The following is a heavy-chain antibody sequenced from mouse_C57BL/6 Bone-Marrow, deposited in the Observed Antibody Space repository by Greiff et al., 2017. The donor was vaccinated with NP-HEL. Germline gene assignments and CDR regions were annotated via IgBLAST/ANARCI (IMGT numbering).Heavy chain of an antibody. CDR2: IDPENGDT. V-gene: IGHV14-4*01. Sequence: EVQLQQSGAELVRPGASVKLSCTASGFNIKDDYMHWVKQRPEQGLEWIGWIDPENGDTEYASKFQGKATITADTSSNTAYLQLSSLTSEDTAVYYYTTTPIYYYGSQAWFAYWGQGTLVTVSA. D-gene: IGHD1-1*01. CDR1: GFNIKDDY. J-gene: IGHJ3*01. CDR3: TTTPIYYYGSQAWFAY.